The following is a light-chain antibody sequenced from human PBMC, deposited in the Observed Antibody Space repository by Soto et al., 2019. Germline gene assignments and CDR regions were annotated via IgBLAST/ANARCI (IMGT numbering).Light chain of an antibody. CDR1: MRDVGAYNL. CDR3: SSYTSKSSII. CDR2: EVR. J-gene: IGLJ2*01. Sequence: QSALAQPASVSGSPGQSITISCAGTMRDVGAYNLVSWYQQHPGRAPQLIIYEVRNRPSGISFRFSGSKSGNTASLTISGLQAEDEADYYCSSYTSKSSIIFGGGTKVTVL. V-gene: IGLV2-14*01.